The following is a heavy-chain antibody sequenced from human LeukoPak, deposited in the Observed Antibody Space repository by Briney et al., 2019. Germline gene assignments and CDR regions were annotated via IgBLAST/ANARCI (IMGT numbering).Heavy chain of an antibody. J-gene: IGHJ5*02. CDR2: IYTSGST. D-gene: IGHD6-6*01. Sequence: SENLSLTCTVSGGSISSYYWSWIRQPAGKGLEWIGRIYTSGSTNYNPSLKSRVTMSVDTSKNQFSLKLSSVTAADTAVYYCARGAEYSSSAGWFDPWGQGTLVTVSS. CDR1: GGSISSYY. CDR3: ARGAEYSSSAGWFDP. V-gene: IGHV4-4*07.